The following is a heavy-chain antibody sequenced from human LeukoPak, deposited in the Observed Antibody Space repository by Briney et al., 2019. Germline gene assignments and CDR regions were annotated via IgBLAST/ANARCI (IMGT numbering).Heavy chain of an antibody. CDR3: ARGIYSGYHYFDY. V-gene: IGHV3-33*01. CDR1: GFTFSGYG. J-gene: IGHJ4*02. CDR2: IWSDGSNK. Sequence: GGSLRLSCAASGFTFSGYGMHWVRQPPGKGLEWVAVIWSDGSNKYYEDSVKGRFTISGDDSKNTLYLQMNSLRAENTAVYYCARGIYSGYHYFDYWGQGTLVTVSS. D-gene: IGHD5-12*01.